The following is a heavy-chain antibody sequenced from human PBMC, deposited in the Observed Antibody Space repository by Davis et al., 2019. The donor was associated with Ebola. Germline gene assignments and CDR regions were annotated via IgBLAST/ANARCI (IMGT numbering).Heavy chain of an antibody. CDR3: ARGWLRTGLDI. Sequence: HSQTLSLTCAISGDSVSGSSGAWNWIRQSPSRGLEWLGRTYYSSKWYNESASSVKSRTTINPDTSKNQFSLQLNSVTPEDTAVYYCARGWLRTGLDIWGQGTMVIVSS. J-gene: IGHJ3*02. D-gene: IGHD5-24*01. CDR2: TYYSSKWYN. V-gene: IGHV6-1*01. CDR1: GDSVSGSSGA.